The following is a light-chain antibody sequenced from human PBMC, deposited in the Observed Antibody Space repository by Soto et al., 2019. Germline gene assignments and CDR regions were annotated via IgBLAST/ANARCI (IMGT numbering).Light chain of an antibody. CDR1: QDISNY. V-gene: IGKV1-33*01. J-gene: IGKJ3*01. CDR3: QQSYSTPQT. Sequence: DIQMTQSPSSLSASVGDRVTITCQASQDISNYLNWYQQKPGKAPKLLIYDASNLETGVPSRFSGSGSGTDFTFTISSLQSEDIATYYCQQSYSTPQTCCPGTKLDIK. CDR2: DAS.